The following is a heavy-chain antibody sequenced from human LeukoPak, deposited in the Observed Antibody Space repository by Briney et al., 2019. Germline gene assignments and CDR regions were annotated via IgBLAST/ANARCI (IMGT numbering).Heavy chain of an antibody. D-gene: IGHD6-19*01. CDR3: ARGSSQQWLVRGAFNY. J-gene: IGHJ4*02. CDR2: INHSGST. CDR1: GGSFSGYY. Sequence: SETLSLTCAVYGGSFSGYYWGWIRQPPGKGLEWIGEINHSGSTNYNPSLKSRVTISVDTSKNQFSLKLSSVTAADTAVYYCARGSSQQWLVRGAFNYWGQGTLVTVSS. V-gene: IGHV4-34*01.